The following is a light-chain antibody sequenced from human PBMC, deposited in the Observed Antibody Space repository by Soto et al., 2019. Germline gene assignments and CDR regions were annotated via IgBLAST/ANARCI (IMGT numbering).Light chain of an antibody. J-gene: IGKJ1*01. Sequence: EIVMTQSPATLSVSPGERATLSCRASQSVNIYLAWYQQKPRQAPRLLFYGASSRATGIPDRFSGSGSGTDFTLTISSLQPDDFAIYYCQHYNSYPWTFGQGTKVDI. CDR2: GAS. CDR3: QHYNSYPWT. V-gene: IGKV3D-15*01. CDR1: QSVNIY.